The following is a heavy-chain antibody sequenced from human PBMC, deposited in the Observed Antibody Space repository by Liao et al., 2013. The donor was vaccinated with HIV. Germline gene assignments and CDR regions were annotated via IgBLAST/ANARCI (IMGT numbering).Heavy chain of an antibody. Sequence: QVQLLESGPGLVKPSQTLSLTCTVSGGSISRGAFFWTWIRQPAGKGLEYIGRIYSGGSTNYNPSLKSRLTMSVDTSKNQFSLNLNSVTAADTAVYYCARGPGHFDYWGQGTLVAVSS. D-gene: IGHD1-1*01. CDR3: ARGPGHFDY. CDR2: IYSGGST. V-gene: IGHV4-61*02. J-gene: IGHJ4*02. CDR1: GGSISRGAFF.